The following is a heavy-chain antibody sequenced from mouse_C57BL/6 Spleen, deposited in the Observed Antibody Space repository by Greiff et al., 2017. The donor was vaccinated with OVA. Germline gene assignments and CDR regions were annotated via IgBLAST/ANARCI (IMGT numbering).Heavy chain of an antibody. Sequence: VQLQQPGAELVMPGASVKLSCKASGYTFTSYWMHWVKQRPGQGLEWIGEIDPSDSYTNYNQKFKGKSTLTVDKSSNTAYMQLSSLTTEDSAVYYCATAYYSNNRGFDVWGTGTTVTVSS. CDR1: GYTFTSYW. D-gene: IGHD2-5*01. V-gene: IGHV1-69*01. CDR2: IDPSDSYT. J-gene: IGHJ1*03. CDR3: ATAYYSNNRGFDV.